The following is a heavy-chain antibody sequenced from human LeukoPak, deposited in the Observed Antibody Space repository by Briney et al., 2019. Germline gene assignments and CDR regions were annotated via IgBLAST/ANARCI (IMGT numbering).Heavy chain of an antibody. CDR3: ASYYYDSSVASYYYYMDV. Sequence: SVKVSCKASGGTFSSYAISWVRQAPGQGLEWMGGIIPIFGTANYAQKFQGRVTITADKSTSTAYMELSSLRSEDTAVYYCASYYYDSSVASYYYYMDVWGKGTTVTVSS. D-gene: IGHD3-22*01. CDR1: GGTFSSYA. CDR2: IIPIFGTA. J-gene: IGHJ6*03. V-gene: IGHV1-69*06.